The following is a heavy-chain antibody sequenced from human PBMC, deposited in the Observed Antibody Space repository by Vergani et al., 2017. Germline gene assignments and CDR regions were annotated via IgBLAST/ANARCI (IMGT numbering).Heavy chain of an antibody. V-gene: IGHV3-33*01. Sequence: QVQLVESGGGVVQPGRSLRLSCAASGFTFSSYGMHWVRQAPGKGLEWVAVIWYDGSNKYYADSVKGRFTISRDNSKNTLYLQMNSLRAEDTAVYYCARDSRVGDTDVFDIWGEGTMVTVSS. CDR3: ARDSRVGDTDVFDI. J-gene: IGHJ3*02. CDR1: GFTFSSYG. D-gene: IGHD1-26*01. CDR2: IWYDGSNK.